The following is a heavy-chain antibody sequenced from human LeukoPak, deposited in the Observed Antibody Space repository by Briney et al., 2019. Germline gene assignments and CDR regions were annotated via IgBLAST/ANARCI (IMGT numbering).Heavy chain of an antibody. V-gene: IGHV3-30*02. CDR1: GFTFINYG. CDR2: IQSDGRSNT. D-gene: IGHD5-18*01. J-gene: IGHJ4*02. Sequence: PGGSLRLSCAASGFTFINYGMHWVRQAPGKGLEWVAFIQSDGRSNTYYADSVKGRFTISRDNFKNTLFLQMNSLRSDDTAVYYCAKDLSDPVMVIESWGQGTLVTVSS. CDR3: AKDLSDPVMVIES.